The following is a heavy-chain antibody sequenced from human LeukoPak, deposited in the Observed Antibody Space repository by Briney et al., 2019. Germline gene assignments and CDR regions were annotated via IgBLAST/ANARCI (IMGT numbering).Heavy chain of an antibody. Sequence: SETLSLTCTVSGGSISSSSYYWGWIRQPPGKGLEWIGSIYYSGSTYYNPSLKSRVTISVDTSKNQFSLKLSSVTAADTAVYYCARDSYGSGSASWGYWGQGTLVTVSS. V-gene: IGHV4-39*07. CDR1: GGSISSSSYY. D-gene: IGHD3-10*01. CDR2: IYYSGST. CDR3: ARDSYGSGSASWGY. J-gene: IGHJ4*02.